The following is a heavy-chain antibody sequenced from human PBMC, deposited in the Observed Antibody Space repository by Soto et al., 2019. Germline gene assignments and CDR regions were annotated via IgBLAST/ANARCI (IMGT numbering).Heavy chain of an antibody. V-gene: IGHV4-34*01. J-gene: IGHJ5*02. D-gene: IGHD2-2*01. Sequence: QVQLQQWGAGLLKPSETLSLTCAVYGGSFSGYYWSWIRQPHGKGLEWIGEINHSGSTNYNPSLNTPVTISVDTSKNQFSLKLSSVTAADTAVYYCAREVPASIGYWFDPWGQGTLVTVSS. CDR3: AREVPASIGYWFDP. CDR2: INHSGST. CDR1: GGSFSGYY.